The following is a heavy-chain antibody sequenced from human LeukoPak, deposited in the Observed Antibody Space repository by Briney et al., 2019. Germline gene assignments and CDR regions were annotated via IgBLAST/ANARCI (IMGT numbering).Heavy chain of an antibody. CDR1: GGSFSGYY. CDR3: ARVLRYSSGGGSCYSYFDY. Sequence: PSETLSLTCAVYGGSFSGYYWSWIRQPPGKGLEWIGEINHSGRTNYNPSLKSRVTISVDTSKNQFSLKLSSVTAADTAVYYCARVLRYSSGGGSCYSYFDYWGQGTLVTVSS. CDR2: INHSGRT. J-gene: IGHJ4*02. V-gene: IGHV4-34*01. D-gene: IGHD2-15*01.